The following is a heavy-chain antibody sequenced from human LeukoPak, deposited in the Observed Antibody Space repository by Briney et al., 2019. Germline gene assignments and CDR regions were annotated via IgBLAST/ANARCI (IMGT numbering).Heavy chain of an antibody. Sequence: GGSLRLSCAASGFTFSGYAMSWVRQAPGKGLEWVSAISGSGGATYYADSVKGRFTISRDNSKNTLYLQMNSLRAEDTAVYYCARGFGGFDYWGQGTLVTVSS. CDR1: GFTFSGYA. V-gene: IGHV3-23*01. CDR3: ARGFGGFDY. J-gene: IGHJ4*02. D-gene: IGHD3-16*01. CDR2: ISGSGGAT.